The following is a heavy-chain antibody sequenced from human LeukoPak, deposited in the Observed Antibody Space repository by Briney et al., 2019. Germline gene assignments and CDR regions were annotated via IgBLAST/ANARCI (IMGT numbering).Heavy chain of an antibody. CDR2: INPNSGGT. V-gene: IGHV1-2*02. J-gene: IGHJ3*02. D-gene: IGHD3-22*01. Sequence: GASVKVSCKASGYTFTDYYMHWVRQAPGQGLEWMGWINPNSGGTKYAQKFQGRVTMTRDTSISTAYMELSRLTSDDTAVYYCARVSHYYDSSGYYYVRAFDIWGQGTMVTVSS. CDR3: ARVSHYYDSSGYYYVRAFDI. CDR1: GYTFTDYY.